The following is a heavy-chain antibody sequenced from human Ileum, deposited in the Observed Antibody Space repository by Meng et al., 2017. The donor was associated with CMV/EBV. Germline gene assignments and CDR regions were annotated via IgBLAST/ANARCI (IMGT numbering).Heavy chain of an antibody. D-gene: IGHD1-26*01. CDR1: GYTFIRNN. CDR3: ARDGLSGRYFDY. J-gene: IGHJ4*02. CDR2: INTNTGNP. V-gene: IGHV7-4-1*02. Sequence: QVHLVQSGSEVKKPGASVIVSCQTSGYTFIRNNIIWVRQAPGQGPEWMGWINTNTGNPTYAQGFTGRFVFSLDTSVNTAYLQITSLKPEDTAVYYCARDGLSGRYFDYWGQGTLVTVSS.